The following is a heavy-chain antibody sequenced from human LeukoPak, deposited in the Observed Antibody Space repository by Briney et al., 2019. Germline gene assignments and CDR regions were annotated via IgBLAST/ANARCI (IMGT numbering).Heavy chain of an antibody. Sequence: GASVKVSCKASGYTFTSYYMHWVRQAPGQGLEWMGIINPSGGSTSYAQKFQGRVTMTRDTSTSTVYMELSSLRSEDTAVYYCARGAPDSSSWYYDAFDIWGQGTMVTVSS. CDR3: ARGAPDSSSWYYDAFDI. CDR1: GYTFTSYY. D-gene: IGHD6-13*01. V-gene: IGHV1-46*01. CDR2: INPSGGST. J-gene: IGHJ3*02.